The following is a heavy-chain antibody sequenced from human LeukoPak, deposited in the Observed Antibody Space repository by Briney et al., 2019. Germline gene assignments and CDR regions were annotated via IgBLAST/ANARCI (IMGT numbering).Heavy chain of an antibody. Sequence: GGSLRLSCAASGFTFSSYSMNWVRQAPGKGLEWVSSISSSSSYIYYADSVKGRFTISRDNAKNSLYLQMNSLRAEDTAVYYCARDQIAAAVLLDYWGQGTLVTVSS. J-gene: IGHJ4*02. CDR1: GFTFSSYS. V-gene: IGHV3-21*01. CDR3: ARDQIAAAVLLDY. D-gene: IGHD6-13*01. CDR2: ISSSSSYI.